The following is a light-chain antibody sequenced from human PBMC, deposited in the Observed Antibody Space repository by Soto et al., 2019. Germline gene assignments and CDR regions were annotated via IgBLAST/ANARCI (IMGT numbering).Light chain of an antibody. CDR3: SSYAGSTNFV. CDR1: SSDVGCYNY. Sequence: QSVLTQPPSASGSPGQSVTISCTGTSSDVGCYNYVSWYQQHPGKAPKLMIYEVSKRPSGVPDRFSGSKSGNTASLTVSGLQAEDEADYCCSSYAGSTNFVFGGGTKLTVL. V-gene: IGLV2-8*01. J-gene: IGLJ2*01. CDR2: EVS.